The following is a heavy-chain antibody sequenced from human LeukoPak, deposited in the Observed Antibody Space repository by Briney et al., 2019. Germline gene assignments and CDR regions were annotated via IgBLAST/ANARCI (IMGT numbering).Heavy chain of an antibody. D-gene: IGHD1-1*01. V-gene: IGHV4-31*03. CDR3: ARVDNGYFDY. Sequence: SETLSLTCTVSGGSISSGGYYWSWIRQHPGKGLEWIGYIYYSGSTYYNPSLKSRVTISVDTSKNQFSLKLSSVTAADTAVYYCARVDNGYFDYWGQGTLVTVSS. CDR2: IYYSGST. CDR1: GGSISSGGYY. J-gene: IGHJ4*02.